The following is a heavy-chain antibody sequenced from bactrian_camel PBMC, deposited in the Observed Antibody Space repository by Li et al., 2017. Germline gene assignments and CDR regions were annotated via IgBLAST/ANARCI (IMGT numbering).Heavy chain of an antibody. J-gene: IGHJ6*01. Sequence: QVQLVESGGGSVQAGGSLRLSCAASGNLYNLNCLGWFRQAPGMEREQVAAFIYTFHRTTRYADSVKGRFTISRDDAKNTMYLQMNNLQPEDTAIYSCAAGGDLKTIGYYIDYLGTCNFAYWGQGTQVTVS. V-gene: IGHV3S53*01. D-gene: IGHD4*01. CDR1: GNLYNLNC. CDR2: FIYTFHRTT. CDR3: AAGGDLKTIGYYIDYLGTCNFAY.